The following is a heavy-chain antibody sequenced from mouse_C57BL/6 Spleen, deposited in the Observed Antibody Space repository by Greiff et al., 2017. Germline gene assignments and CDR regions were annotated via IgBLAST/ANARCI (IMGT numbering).Heavy chain of an antibody. V-gene: IGHV14-4*01. J-gene: IGHJ2*01. CDR1: GFNIKDDY. Sequence: VQLQQSGAELVRPGASVKLSCTASGFNIKDDYMHWVKQRPEQGLEWIGWIDPENGDTEYASKFQGKATITADTSSNTAYLQLSSLTSEDTAVYYCTTTTTVNHFDYWGQGTTLTVSS. D-gene: IGHD2-2*01. CDR2: IDPENGDT. CDR3: TTTTTVNHFDY.